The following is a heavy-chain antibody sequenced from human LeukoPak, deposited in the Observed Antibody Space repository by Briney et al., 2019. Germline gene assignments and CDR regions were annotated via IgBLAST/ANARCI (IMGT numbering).Heavy chain of an antibody. CDR1: GGSFSGHY. V-gene: IGHV4-34*01. J-gene: IGHJ6*03. CDR3: AKFVPPDPQLEKEAYYYMDV. Sequence: PSETLSLTCAVYGGSFSGHYWSWIRQPPGKGLEWIGEINHSGSTNYNPSLKSRVTISVDTSKNQFSLKLSSVTAADTAVYYCAKFVPPDPQLEKEAYYYMDVWGKGTTVTVSS. D-gene: IGHD5-24*01. CDR2: INHSGST.